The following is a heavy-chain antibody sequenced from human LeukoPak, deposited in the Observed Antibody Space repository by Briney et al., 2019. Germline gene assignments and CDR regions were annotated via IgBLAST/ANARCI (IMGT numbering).Heavy chain of an antibody. D-gene: IGHD3-10*01. J-gene: IGHJ3*02. CDR1: GFTFTTYA. CDR2: ITSDGGKK. V-gene: IGHV3-30-3*01. Sequence: PGGSLRLSCAASGFTFTTYALHWIRQAPGKGLEWVAAITSDGGKKYYADSVKGRFTISRDNSKNTLYLQMNSLRTDDTAVYFCARTSLQYFGSGSYSLDVFDIWGQGTMVTVSS. CDR3: ARTSLQYFGSGSYSLDVFDI.